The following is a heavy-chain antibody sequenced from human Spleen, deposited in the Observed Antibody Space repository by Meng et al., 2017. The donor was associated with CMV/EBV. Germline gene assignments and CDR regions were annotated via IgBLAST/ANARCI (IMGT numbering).Heavy chain of an antibody. J-gene: IGHJ4*02. CDR3: ATGTPYY. V-gene: IGHV3-30*03. CDR1: GITFSNYV. Sequence: LSLSCVASGITFSNYVMHWVRQDPGKGLEWVEVISYDGRSTYTADSLKGRFTISRDNSKNTLYLEMNSLKPEDTAVYYCATGTPYYWGQGTLVTVSS. CDR2: ISYDGRST.